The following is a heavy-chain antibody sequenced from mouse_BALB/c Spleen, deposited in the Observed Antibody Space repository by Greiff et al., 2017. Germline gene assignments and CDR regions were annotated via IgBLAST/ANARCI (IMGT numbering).Heavy chain of an antibody. D-gene: IGHD2-1*01. CDR2: IYPYNGGT. Sequence: VQLQQSGPELVKPGASVKISCKASGYTFTDYNMHWVKQSHGKSLEWIGYIYPYNGGTGYNQKFKSKATLTVDNSSSTAYMELRSLTSEDSAVYYCARGGYGNYEAWFAYWGQGTLVTVSA. CDR3: ARGGYGNYEAWFAY. V-gene: IGHV1S29*02. J-gene: IGHJ3*01. CDR1: GYTFTDYN.